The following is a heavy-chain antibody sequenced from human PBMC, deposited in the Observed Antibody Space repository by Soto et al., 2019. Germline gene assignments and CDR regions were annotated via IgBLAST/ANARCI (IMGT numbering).Heavy chain of an antibody. Sequence: SETLSLTCTVSGGSISSYYWSWIRQPPGKGLEWIGYIYNSGSTNYNPSLKSRVTISVDTSKNQFSLKLSSVTAADTAVYYCEYGESRGPFDSWGQGTLVTVSS. V-gene: IGHV4-59*01. D-gene: IGHD4-17*01. J-gene: IGHJ4*02. CDR3: EYGESRGPFDS. CDR1: GGSISSYY. CDR2: IYNSGST.